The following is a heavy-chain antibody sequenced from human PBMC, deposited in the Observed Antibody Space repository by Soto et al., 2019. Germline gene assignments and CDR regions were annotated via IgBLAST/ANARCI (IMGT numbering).Heavy chain of an antibody. Sequence: SETLSLTCTVSGGSISSYYWSWIRQPPGKGLEWIGYIYYSGSTNYNPSLKSRVTISVDTSKNQFSLKLSSVTAADTAVYYCARENMTTVTTYHFTNYHYHKDVWGKGTTVTVSS. CDR3: ARENMTTVTTYHFTNYHYHKDV. CDR2: IYYSGST. CDR1: GGSISSYY. V-gene: IGHV4-59*01. D-gene: IGHD4-17*01. J-gene: IGHJ6*03.